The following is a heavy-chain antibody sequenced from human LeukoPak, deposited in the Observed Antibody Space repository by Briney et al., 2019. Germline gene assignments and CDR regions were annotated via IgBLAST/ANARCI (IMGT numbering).Heavy chain of an antibody. CDR2: IYFTGST. CDR1: GGYISNSNYY. CDR3: ARLPQGSISWSQFDP. J-gene: IGHJ5*02. Sequence: SETLSLTCTVSGGYISNSNYYWAWIRQPPGKGLEWIGGIYFTGSTYYNAALKRRVSMSLDTSKKQFYLKLTPVTAADTAVYYCARLPQGSISWSQFDPWGQGTLVTVSS. V-gene: IGHV4-39*01. D-gene: IGHD1-26*01.